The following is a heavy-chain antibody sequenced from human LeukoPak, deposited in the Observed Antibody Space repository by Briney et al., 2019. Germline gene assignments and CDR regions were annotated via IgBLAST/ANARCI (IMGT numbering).Heavy chain of an antibody. CDR1: GGSFSGYY. J-gene: IGHJ5*02. V-gene: IGHV4-34*01. Sequence: SETLSLTCAVYGGSFSGYYWSWIRQPPGKGLEWIGEINHSGSTNYNPSLKSRVTMSVDTSKNQFSLKLSSVTAADTAVYYRARGLGYYGSGSPDRNWFDPWGQGTLVTVSS. CDR2: INHSGST. D-gene: IGHD3-10*01. CDR3: ARGLGYYGSGSPDRNWFDP.